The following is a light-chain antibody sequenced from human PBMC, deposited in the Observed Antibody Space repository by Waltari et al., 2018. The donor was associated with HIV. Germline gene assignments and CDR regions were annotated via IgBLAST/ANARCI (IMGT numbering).Light chain of an antibody. CDR1: STDSRFFHR. V-gene: IGLV2-18*02. CDR2: EVT. J-gene: IGLJ3*02. CDR3: SSYATNTWV. Sequence: QSALTQPPSVSGSHGQSVTISCTGASTDSRFFHRASWYQQSPGSAPKLLIYEVTNRPSGVPDRFSGSKSGNTASLTISGLQAEDEGDYYCSSYATNTWVFGGGTKLTVL.